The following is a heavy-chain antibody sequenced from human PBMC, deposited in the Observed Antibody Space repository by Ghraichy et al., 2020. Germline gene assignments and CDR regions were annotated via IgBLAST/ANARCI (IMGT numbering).Heavy chain of an antibody. D-gene: IGHD3-10*01. CDR1: GFTFRDYA. CDR2: ISWNSETI. CDR3: AKDTGSTGVMSMDY. V-gene: IGHV3-9*01. Sequence: ALRLSCAASGFTFRDYAMHWVRQAPGKGLEWVSGISWNSETIGYVDSVKGRFTISRDNAKNSLYLQMNSLRADDTAFYYCAKDTGSTGVMSMDYWGQGSLVTVSS. J-gene: IGHJ4*02.